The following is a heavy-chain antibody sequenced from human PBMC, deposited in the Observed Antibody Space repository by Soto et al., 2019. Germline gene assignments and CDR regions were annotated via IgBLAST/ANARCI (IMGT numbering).Heavy chain of an antibody. D-gene: IGHD3-16*01. Sequence: EVQLLESGGGLAQPGGSLRLSCAASGFIFRSYSINWVCQAPGKGLEWISYINGDSNKIRYADSVTGRFTISRDNAKNSVFLQMNSLRDEDTAVYYCARDLHWAFDFWGQGTPVTVAS. CDR1: GFIFRSYS. J-gene: IGHJ4*02. CDR2: INGDSNKI. V-gene: IGHV3-48*02. CDR3: ARDLHWAFDF.